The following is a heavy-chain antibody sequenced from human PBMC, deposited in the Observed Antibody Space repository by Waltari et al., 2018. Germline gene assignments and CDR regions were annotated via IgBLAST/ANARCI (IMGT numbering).Heavy chain of an antibody. V-gene: IGHV4-38-2*01. CDR1: GYSISSGYY. D-gene: IGHD3-10*01. CDR3: AILYYGSGRDPFDY. Sequence: QVQLQESGPGLVKPSETLSLTCAVSGYSISSGYYWGWNRQPPGKGLEWIGSIYHSGSTYYNPSLKSRVTISVDTSKNQFSLKLSSVTAADTAVYYCAILYYGSGRDPFDYWGQGTLVTVSS. CDR2: IYHSGST. J-gene: IGHJ4*02.